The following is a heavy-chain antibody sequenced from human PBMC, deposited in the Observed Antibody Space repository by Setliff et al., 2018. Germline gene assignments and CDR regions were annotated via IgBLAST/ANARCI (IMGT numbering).Heavy chain of an antibody. V-gene: IGHV1-46*01. Sequence: ASVKVSCKASGYTFTSYGISWVRQAPGQGLEWMGIINPSGGSTSYAQKFQGRVTMTRDTSTSTVYMELSSLRSEDTAVYYCASDAVAGTFDYWGQGTLVTV. CDR3: ASDAVAGTFDY. J-gene: IGHJ4*02. CDR2: INPSGGST. CDR1: GYTFTSYG. D-gene: IGHD6-19*01.